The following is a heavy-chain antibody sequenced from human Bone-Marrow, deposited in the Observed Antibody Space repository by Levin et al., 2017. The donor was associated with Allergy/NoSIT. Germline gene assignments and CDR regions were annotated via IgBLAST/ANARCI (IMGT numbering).Heavy chain of an antibody. CDR1: GFTFSSYA. Sequence: GGSLRLSCAASGFTFSSYAMSWVRQAPGKGLEWVSAISGSGGSTYYADSVKGRFTISRDNSKNTLYLQMNSLRAEDTAVYYCAKDLGYSSSWSGDYWGQGTLVTVSS. D-gene: IGHD6-13*01. CDR3: AKDLGYSSSWSGDY. CDR2: ISGSGGST. J-gene: IGHJ4*02. V-gene: IGHV3-23*01.